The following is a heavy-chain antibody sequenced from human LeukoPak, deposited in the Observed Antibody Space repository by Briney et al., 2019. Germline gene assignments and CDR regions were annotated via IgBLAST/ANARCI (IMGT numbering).Heavy chain of an antibody. CDR1: AGAPSSYY. V-gene: IGHV4-59*01. D-gene: IGHD6-13*01. J-gene: IGHJ6*04. Sequence: PSETLSPTCTVSAGAPSSYYWSWIRQPPGKERGWFGSIYYSGSTNNNPSPKSRGTISVDTSKNQCSLKLSSVTAADPAVYYCAARAGGYSSSWLGPYYYYGMDGWGKGTTVTVSS. CDR3: AARAGGYSSSWLGPYYYYGMDG. CDR2: IYYSGST.